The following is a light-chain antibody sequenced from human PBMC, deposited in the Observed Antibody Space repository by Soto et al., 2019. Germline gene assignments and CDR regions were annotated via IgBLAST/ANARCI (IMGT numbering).Light chain of an antibody. CDR3: QQYDSSPRT. Sequence: EIVLTQSPGTLSLSPGERATLSCRASQSVGSYLTWYQQKPGQAPRLLIYGASTRATGIPDRFSGSGSGTVSPLTISRLEHGDFAVYCCQQYDSSPRTFGQGTKLEIK. V-gene: IGKV3-20*01. J-gene: IGKJ2*01. CDR1: QSVGSY. CDR2: GAS.